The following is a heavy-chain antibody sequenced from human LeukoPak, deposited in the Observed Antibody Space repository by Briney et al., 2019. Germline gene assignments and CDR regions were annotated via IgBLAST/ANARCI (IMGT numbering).Heavy chain of an antibody. Sequence: ASVKVSCKASGYTFTSYDINWVRQATGQGLEWMGWMNPNSGNTGYAQKFQGRVTMTRNTSISTAYMELSSLRSEDTAVYYCALTKAGYCSGGSCYGTPYGDAFDIWGQGTMVTVSS. D-gene: IGHD2-15*01. J-gene: IGHJ3*02. CDR2: MNPNSGNT. CDR3: ALTKAGYCSGGSCYGTPYGDAFDI. CDR1: GYTFTSYD. V-gene: IGHV1-8*01.